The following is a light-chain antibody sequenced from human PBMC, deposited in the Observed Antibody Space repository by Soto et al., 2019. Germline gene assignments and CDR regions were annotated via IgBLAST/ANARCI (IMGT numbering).Light chain of an antibody. CDR2: DAS. Sequence: DIPMTQSPSTLSASVGDRVTITCRASQSISSWLAWYQQKPGKAPKLLIYDASSLESGVPSRFSGSGSGTEXTLTIXSLQPDDFATYYCQQYNTFGQGTKLEIK. V-gene: IGKV1-5*01. J-gene: IGKJ2*01. CDR1: QSISSW. CDR3: QQYNT.